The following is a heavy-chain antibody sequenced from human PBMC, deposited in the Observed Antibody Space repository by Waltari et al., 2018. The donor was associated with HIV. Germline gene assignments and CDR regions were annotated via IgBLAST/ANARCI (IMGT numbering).Heavy chain of an antibody. V-gene: IGHV4-39*01. CDR1: GGSISSSSYY. Sequence: QLHLQESGPGLVKPSETLSLTCTVSGGSISSSSYYWGWIRQPPEKGLEWIGSIYYSGSTSYTPSLKSRVIISVDTSKNQFSVKLSSVTAADTAVYYCARMGQTDDILTGHHYWGQGTLVTVSS. CDR2: IYYSGST. J-gene: IGHJ4*02. D-gene: IGHD3-9*01. CDR3: ARMGQTDDILTGHHY.